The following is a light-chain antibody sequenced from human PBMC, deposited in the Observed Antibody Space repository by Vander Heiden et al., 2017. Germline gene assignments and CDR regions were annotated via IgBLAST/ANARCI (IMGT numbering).Light chain of an antibody. J-gene: IGKJ5*01. CDR1: LSVFSSYNNRNY. Sequence: DIVMTPSPDSLAVSLSERPTVSCRSSLSVFSSYNNRNYLTWYQHKPGQPPKSLIYWASARESGVPDRFSGSGSGTDFTLTINSLQSEDVAIYYCQQYYSSPPSFGQGTRLEIK. CDR3: QQYYSSPPS. CDR2: WAS. V-gene: IGKV4-1*01.